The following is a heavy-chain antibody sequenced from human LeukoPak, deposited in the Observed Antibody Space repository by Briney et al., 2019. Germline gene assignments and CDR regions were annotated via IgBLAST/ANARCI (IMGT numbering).Heavy chain of an antibody. V-gene: IGHV4-30-4*08. CDR2: IYYSGST. J-gene: IGHJ6*03. Sequence: SWIRQPPGKGLEWIGYIYYSGSTYYNPSLKSRVTISVDTSKNQFSLKLSSVTAADTAVYYCARGGGSGPEDYYYYYMDVWGKGTTVTVSS. CDR3: ARGGGSGPEDYYYYYMDV. D-gene: IGHD3-10*01.